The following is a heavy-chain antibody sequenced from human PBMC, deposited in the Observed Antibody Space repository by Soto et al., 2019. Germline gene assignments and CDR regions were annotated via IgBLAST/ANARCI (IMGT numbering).Heavy chain of an antibody. CDR3: AKDTQTRITGTLDY. J-gene: IGHJ4*02. V-gene: IGHV3-23*01. CDR1: GFTFSSYA. D-gene: IGHD1-7*01. Sequence: GGSLRLSCAASGFTFSSYAMSWVRQAPGKGLEWVSAISGNGGSTYYADSVKGRFTISRDNSKNTLYLQMNSLRAEDTAVYYCAKDTQTRITGTLDYWGQGTLVTVSS. CDR2: ISGNGGST.